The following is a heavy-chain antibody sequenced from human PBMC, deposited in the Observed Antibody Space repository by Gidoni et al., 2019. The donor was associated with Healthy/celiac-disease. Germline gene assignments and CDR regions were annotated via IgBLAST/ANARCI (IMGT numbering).Heavy chain of an antibody. D-gene: IGHD4-17*01. J-gene: IGHJ6*02. CDR1: GFTFDDYA. Sequence: EVQLVESGGGLVQPGRSLRLSCAASGFTFDDYAMHWVRQAPGKGLEWVSGISWNSGSIGYADSVKGRFTISRDNAKNSLYLQMNSLRAEDTALYYCAKGITVTTWDYYYGMDVWGQGTTVTVSS. CDR3: AKGITVTTWDYYYGMDV. V-gene: IGHV3-9*01. CDR2: ISWNSGSI.